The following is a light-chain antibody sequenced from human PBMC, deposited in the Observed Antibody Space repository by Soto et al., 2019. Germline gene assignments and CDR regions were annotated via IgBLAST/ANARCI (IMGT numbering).Light chain of an antibody. CDR1: QSVSSY. CDR2: DAS. J-gene: IGKJ1*01. Sequence: EIVLTQSPATLSLSPGERATLSCRASQSVSSYLAWYQQKPGQAPRLLIYDASNRATGITARFSGSGSGTDYTLTISSMKPCDFAVGYFQLRGSWPRTCGQGTNVEIK. V-gene: IGKV3-11*01. CDR3: QLRGSWPRT.